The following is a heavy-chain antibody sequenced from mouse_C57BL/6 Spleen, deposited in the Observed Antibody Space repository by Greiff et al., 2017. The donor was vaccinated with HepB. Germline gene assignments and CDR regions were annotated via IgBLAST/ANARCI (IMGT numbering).Heavy chain of an antibody. CDR2: IYPRSGNT. CDR1: GYTFTSYG. D-gene: IGHD2-10*02. J-gene: IGHJ2*01. V-gene: IGHV1-81*01. CDR3: AREGGYGNYVRFDY. Sequence: QVQLKESGAELARPGASVKLSCKASGYTFTSYGISWVKQRTGQGLEWIGEIYPRSGNTYYNEKFKGKATLTADKSSSTAYMELRSLTSEDSAVYFCAREGGYGNYVRFDYWGQGTTLTVSS.